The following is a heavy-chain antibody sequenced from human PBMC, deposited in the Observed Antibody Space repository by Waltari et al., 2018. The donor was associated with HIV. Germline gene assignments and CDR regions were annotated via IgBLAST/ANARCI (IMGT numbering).Heavy chain of an antibody. J-gene: IGHJ4*02. D-gene: IGHD2-2*01. CDR1: GFTFSTYS. V-gene: IGHV3-48*01. CDR3: ARDYCSSSSCTVDY. Sequence: EVQLVESGGGWVQPGGSLRLSCVGLGFTFSTYSMNVVRTAPGKGLEWVSYSSTSRSSEYYADAVNGGFTISRDNAKNSLFLQRGSLRTEDTAVYYCARDYCSSSSCTVDYWGQGALGTVSS. CDR2: SSTSRSSE.